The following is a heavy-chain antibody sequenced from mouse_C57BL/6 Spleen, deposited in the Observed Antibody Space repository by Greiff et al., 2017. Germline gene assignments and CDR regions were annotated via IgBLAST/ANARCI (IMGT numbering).Heavy chain of an antibody. CDR1: GYTFTSYT. CDR2: INPSSGYT. CDR3: AREGAGFAY. J-gene: IGHJ3*01. Sequence: QVQLQQSGAELARPGASVQMSCKASGYTFTSYTMHWVKQRPGQGLEWIGYINPSSGYTKYNQKFKDKATLTADKSSSTAYMQLSSLTSEDSAVYYCAREGAGFAYWGQGTLVTVSA. V-gene: IGHV1-4*01. D-gene: IGHD6-1*01.